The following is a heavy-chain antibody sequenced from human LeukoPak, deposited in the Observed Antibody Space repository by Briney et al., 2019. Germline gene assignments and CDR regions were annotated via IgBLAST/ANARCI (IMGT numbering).Heavy chain of an antibody. CDR2: IYYSGST. CDR1: GGSIRSYY. CDR3: ARTIYYYYGMDV. D-gene: IGHD4/OR15-4a*01. J-gene: IGHJ6*02. Sequence: SETLSLTCTVSGGSIRSYYWSWIRQPPGKGLEWIGYIYYSGSTNYNPSLKSRVTISVDTSKNQFSLKLTSVTAADTAVYYCARTIYYYYGMDVWGQGTTVTVSS. V-gene: IGHV4-59*01.